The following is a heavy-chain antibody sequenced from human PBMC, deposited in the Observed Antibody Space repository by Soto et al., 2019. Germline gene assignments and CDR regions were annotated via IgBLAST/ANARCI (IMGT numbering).Heavy chain of an antibody. D-gene: IGHD3-22*01. J-gene: IGHJ4*02. CDR1: GFPISSRGYF. V-gene: IGHV4-31*11. CDR2: IYYSGST. CDR3: ASRRYYSDSSDY. Sequence: SETLSLPCAVSGFPISSRGYFRSWIRQPPGKGLEWGGYIYYSGSTYYNPSLKSRVTISVDTSKNQFSLKLSSVTAADTSVYYCASRRYYSDSSDYWGQGTLVTVSS.